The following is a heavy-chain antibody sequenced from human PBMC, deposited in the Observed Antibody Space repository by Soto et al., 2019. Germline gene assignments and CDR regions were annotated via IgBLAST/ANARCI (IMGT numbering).Heavy chain of an antibody. CDR3: ARTDQNYVAS. CDR1: GYSFINYW. V-gene: IGHV5-51*01. CDR2: INPGNSET. Sequence: PGESLKISCNASGYSFINYWIGWVRQMPGKGLEWMAIINPGNSETRYSPAFQGQVTISADKSVTTTYLQWDSLKASDSAMYFCARTDQNYVASWGQGTLVTVSS. J-gene: IGHJ4*02.